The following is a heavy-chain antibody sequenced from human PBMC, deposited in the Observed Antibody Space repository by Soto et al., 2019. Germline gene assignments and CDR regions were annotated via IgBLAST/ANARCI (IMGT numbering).Heavy chain of an antibody. D-gene: IGHD2-2*01. CDR2: ITSSSVTM. Sequence: EVQLVESGGGLVQPGGSLGLSCAASGFTFSTHSMNWVRQAPGKGLEWISYITSSSVTMYADSVKGRFTISRDNAKNSLYLQMSSLRVEDTAVYFCVGEVGFQLIYWGQGTLVTVSS. J-gene: IGHJ4*02. CDR3: VGEVGFQLIY. CDR1: GFTFSTHS. V-gene: IGHV3-48*01.